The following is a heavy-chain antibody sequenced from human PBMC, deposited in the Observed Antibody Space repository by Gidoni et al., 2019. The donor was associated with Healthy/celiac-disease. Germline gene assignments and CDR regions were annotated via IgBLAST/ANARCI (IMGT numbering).Heavy chain of an antibody. V-gene: IGHV3-30-3*01. CDR1: GFTFSSYA. CDR3: ARDQGETFLEWLLLA. D-gene: IGHD3-3*01. CDR2: ISNDGSNK. Sequence: QVQLVESGGGVVQPGRSLRLSCAASGFTFSSYAMHWVRQAPGKGLEWVAVISNDGSNKDYADSVKGRFTISRDNSKNTLYLQMNSLRAEDTAVYYCARDQGETFLEWLLLAWGQGTLVTVSS. J-gene: IGHJ5*02.